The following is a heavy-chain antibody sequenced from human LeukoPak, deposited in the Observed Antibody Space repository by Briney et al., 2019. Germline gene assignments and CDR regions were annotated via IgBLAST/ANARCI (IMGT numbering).Heavy chain of an antibody. V-gene: IGHV3-7*01. CDR2: IKQDGSEK. CDR3: ARMSSSGYFL. D-gene: IGHD3-22*01. Sequence: GGSLRLSCVASGFTFSNYWMSWVRQAPGKGLEWVANIKQDGSEKYYVDSMKGRFGISRDNAKNSLFLQMNSLRAEDTAVYYCARMSSSGYFLWGQGTLVTVSS. J-gene: IGHJ4*02. CDR1: GFTFSNYW.